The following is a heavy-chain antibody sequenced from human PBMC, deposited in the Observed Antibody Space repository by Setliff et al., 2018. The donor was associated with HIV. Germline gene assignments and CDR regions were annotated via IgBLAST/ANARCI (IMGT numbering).Heavy chain of an antibody. Sequence: GGSLRLSCVASGFAFSSYEMNWVRQAPGKGLEWVSYIGSSGYTKYYADSVKGRFTISRDNAKNSLDLQMDSLRAEDMALYYCAKDTSPSYDFWSGFDYWGQGTLVTSPQ. CDR2: IGSSGYTK. CDR1: GFAFSSYE. D-gene: IGHD3-3*01. V-gene: IGHV3-48*03. CDR3: AKDTSPSYDFWSGFDY. J-gene: IGHJ4*02.